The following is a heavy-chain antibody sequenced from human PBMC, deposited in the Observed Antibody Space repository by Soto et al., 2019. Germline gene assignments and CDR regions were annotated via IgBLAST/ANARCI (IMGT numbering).Heavy chain of an antibody. V-gene: IGHV4-4*02. CDR2: IYHSGIT. CDR3: ASFYSDILTGYAMDV. Sequence: QVQLQESGPGLVKPSGTLSLTCAVSGGSISSSNWWSWVRQSPGKGLEWIGEIYHSGITNYNPSFKSRVPISVDKFKNQFSLKVTSVTAADTAVYYCASFYSDILTGYAMDVWGQGTTVTVSS. D-gene: IGHD3-9*01. J-gene: IGHJ6*02. CDR1: GGSISSSNW.